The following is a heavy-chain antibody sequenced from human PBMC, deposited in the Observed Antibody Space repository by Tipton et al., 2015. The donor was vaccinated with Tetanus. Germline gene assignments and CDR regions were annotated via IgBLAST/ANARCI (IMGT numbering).Heavy chain of an antibody. CDR2: IWYDGSNK. CDR3: ARDTSGPGAFDI. J-gene: IGHJ3*02. Sequence: SLRLSCAASGFTFSSYGMHWVRQAPGKGLEWVAVIWYDGSNKYYADSVKGRFTISRDNSKNTLYLQMNSLRAEDTAVYYCARDTSGPGAFDIWGQGTMVTVSS. V-gene: IGHV3-33*01. D-gene: IGHD1-14*01. CDR1: GFTFSSYG.